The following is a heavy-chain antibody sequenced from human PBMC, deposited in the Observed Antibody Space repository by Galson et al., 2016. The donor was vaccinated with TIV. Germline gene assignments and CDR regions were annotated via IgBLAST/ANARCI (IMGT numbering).Heavy chain of an antibody. D-gene: IGHD1-14*01. Sequence: SLRLSCAASGFPFSSHWVNWVRQAPERGLEWVANIKEDGSEKYYLDSVKGRFTISRDNAKNSLYLQVNNLRAEDSAVYYCGTSYNDDWGQGTTVTVSS. CDR2: IKEDGSEK. V-gene: IGHV3-7*03. CDR1: GFPFSSHW. CDR3: GTSYNDD. J-gene: IGHJ6*02.